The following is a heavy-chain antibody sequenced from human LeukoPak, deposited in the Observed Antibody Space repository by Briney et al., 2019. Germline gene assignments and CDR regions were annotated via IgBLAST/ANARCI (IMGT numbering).Heavy chain of an antibody. CDR1: EFTFSSYG. CDR2: IRYDGTNK. D-gene: IGHD6-13*01. V-gene: IGHV3-30*02. J-gene: IGHJ4*02. Sequence: PGGSLRLSCAASEFTFSSYGMHWVRQAPGKGLEWVSFIRYDGTNKYYADSVKGRFTISRDNSKNTLYLQLNSLRAEDTAVYYCAKSHISSWYSPDYWGQGTLVTVSS. CDR3: AKSHISSWYSPDY.